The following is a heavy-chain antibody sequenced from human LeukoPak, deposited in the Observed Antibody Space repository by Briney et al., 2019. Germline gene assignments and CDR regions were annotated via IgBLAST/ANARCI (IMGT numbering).Heavy chain of an antibody. CDR2: IYYSGRT. V-gene: IGHV4-59*02. J-gene: IGHJ4*02. CDR3: ARRGKYYDYVWGSYRYSSPDY. CDR1: GGSVTDYY. D-gene: IGHD3-16*02. Sequence: SETLSLTCTVSGGSVTDYYWSWIRQSPGKGLEWIGYIYYSGRTNYNPSLKSRVTISVDTSKNQFSLKLSSVTAADTAVYYCARRGKYYDYVWGSYRYSSPDYWGQGTLVTVSS.